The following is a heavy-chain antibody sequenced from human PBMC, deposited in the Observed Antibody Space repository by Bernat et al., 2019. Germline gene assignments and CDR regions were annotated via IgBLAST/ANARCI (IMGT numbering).Heavy chain of an antibody. D-gene: IGHD2-8*01. CDR2: FDPEDGET. CDR3: ATDRVLGGGHILVY. V-gene: IGHV1-24*01. CDR1: GYTLTELS. J-gene: IGHJ4*02. Sequence: QVQLVQSGAEMKKPGASVKVSCKVSGYTLTELSMHWVRQAPGKGLEWMGGFDPEDGETIYAQKFQGRGTMTEDTATDPAYMERSSLRSEYTAVYYCATDRVLGGGHILVYWGQGTLVTVSS.